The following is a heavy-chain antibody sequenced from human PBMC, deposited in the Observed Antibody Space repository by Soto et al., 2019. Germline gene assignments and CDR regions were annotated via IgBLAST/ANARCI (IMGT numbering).Heavy chain of an antibody. CDR2: ISSTGNTI. Sequence: EVQVVESGGGLVQPGGSLRLSCAASGFTFSTYSMNWVRQAPGKGLEWVSYISSTGNTIYYPDSVKGRFTISRDTAKKSLYLKMNSLRAEDTAVYYCARSGYFDYWGQGTLVTVSS. CDR1: GFTFSTYS. D-gene: IGHD7-27*01. CDR3: ARSGYFDY. V-gene: IGHV3-48*01. J-gene: IGHJ4*02.